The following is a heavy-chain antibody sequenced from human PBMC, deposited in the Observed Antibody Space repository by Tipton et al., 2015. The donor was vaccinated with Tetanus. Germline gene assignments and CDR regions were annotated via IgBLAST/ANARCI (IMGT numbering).Heavy chain of an antibody. CDR2: VYYTGDT. Sequence: TLSLTCTVSGDSVSGYYWSWIRQPPGKGLEWVGYVYYTGDTNYNPSLKSRVTISMDRSENQISLKLTSVTAADTAVYYCVRGRGLGAYSFGFEYWGQGAQVTVSS. V-gene: IGHV4-59*02. J-gene: IGHJ4*02. CDR1: GDSVSGYY. CDR3: VRGRGLGAYSFGFEY. D-gene: IGHD5-18*01.